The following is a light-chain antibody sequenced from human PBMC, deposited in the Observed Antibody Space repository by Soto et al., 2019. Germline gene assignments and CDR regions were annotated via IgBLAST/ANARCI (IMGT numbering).Light chain of an antibody. V-gene: IGLV2-14*01. CDR1: SSDVGDYNY. CDR3: SSYMRNSLYV. J-gene: IGLJ1*01. CDR2: EVS. Sequence: QSVLTQPASVSGSPGQSITISCTGTSSDVGDYNYVSWYQHHPGKAPKLMIYEVSNRPSGVSNRFSGSKSGNTASLTISGLQAEDEADYYCSSYMRNSLYVFGTGTKVTVL.